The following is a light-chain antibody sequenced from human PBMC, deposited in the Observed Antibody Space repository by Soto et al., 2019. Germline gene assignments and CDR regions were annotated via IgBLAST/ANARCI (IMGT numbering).Light chain of an antibody. Sequence: QSALTQPPSVSGSPGQSVTISCTGTSSDVGSYNRVSWYKQPPGAAPKLVIYEVIHRPSGVPDRFSGSKSGNTASLTISGLQAEDEADFYCYSYTSSSTYVFGTGTNVTVL. CDR3: YSYTSSSTYV. CDR1: SSDVGSYNR. CDR2: EVI. J-gene: IGLJ1*01. V-gene: IGLV2-18*02.